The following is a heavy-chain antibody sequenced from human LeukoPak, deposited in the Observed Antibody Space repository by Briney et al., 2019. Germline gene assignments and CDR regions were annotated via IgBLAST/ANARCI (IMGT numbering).Heavy chain of an antibody. Sequence: PSETLSLTCTVSGASISSYYWSWIRQPPGEGLEWIGYISNGGSTNYNPSLKSRVTISVDTSTNQLSLKLSSVTAADTAVYHCVRLQPNTGEWAFDIWGQGTMVSVSS. D-gene: IGHD1-1*01. V-gene: IGHV4-59*01. CDR1: GASISSYY. CDR2: ISNGGST. CDR3: VRLQPNTGEWAFDI. J-gene: IGHJ3*02.